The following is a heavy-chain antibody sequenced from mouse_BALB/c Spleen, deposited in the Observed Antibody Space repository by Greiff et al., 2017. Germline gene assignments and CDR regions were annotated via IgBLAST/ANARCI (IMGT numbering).Heavy chain of an antibody. CDR1: GYNFTSYW. CDR3: ARDRDYAMDY. J-gene: IGHJ4*01. CDR2: IYPGSGST. D-gene: IGHD2-14*01. Sequence: QVQLKQPGAELVKPGTSVKLSCKASGYNFTSYWINWVKLRPGQGLEWIGDIYPGSGSTNYNEKFKSKATLTVDTSSSTAYMQLSSLASEDSALYYCARDRDYAMDYWGQGTSVTVSS. V-gene: IGHV1-55*01.